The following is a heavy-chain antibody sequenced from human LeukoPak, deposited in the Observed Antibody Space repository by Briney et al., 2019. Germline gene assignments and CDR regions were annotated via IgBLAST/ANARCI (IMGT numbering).Heavy chain of an antibody. V-gene: IGHV4-39*07. Sequence: SETLSLTCTVSGGSISSSSYYWGWIRQPPGKGLEWIGSISYSGSTYYNPSLKSRVTISVDTSKNQFSLKLSSVTAADTAVYYCARRNGSGSYHRYYYYYYMDVWGKGTTVTISS. CDR1: GGSISSSSYY. CDR2: ISYSGST. CDR3: ARRNGSGSYHRYYYYYYMDV. D-gene: IGHD3-10*01. J-gene: IGHJ6*03.